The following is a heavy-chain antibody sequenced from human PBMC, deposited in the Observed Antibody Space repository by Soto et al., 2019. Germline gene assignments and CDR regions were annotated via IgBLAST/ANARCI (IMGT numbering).Heavy chain of an antibody. CDR1: GFSLSTSGMC. CDR3: ARSPPGYCSGGSCYSYYYYRMDV. CDR2: IDWDDDK. J-gene: IGHJ6*02. Sequence: SGPTLVNPTQTLTLTYTFSGFSLSTSGMCVSWIRQPPGKALEWLALIDWDDDKYYSTSLKTRLTISKDTSKNQVVLTMTNMDPVDTATYCCARSPPGYCSGGSCYSYYYYRMDVWGQGTTVTVSS. V-gene: IGHV2-70*01. D-gene: IGHD2-15*01.